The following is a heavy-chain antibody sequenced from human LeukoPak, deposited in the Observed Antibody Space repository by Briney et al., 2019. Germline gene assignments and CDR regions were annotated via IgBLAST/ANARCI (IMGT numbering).Heavy chain of an antibody. CDR3: ARGSIYYDSSGQVPFDY. Sequence: GGSLRLSCAASGFTSSTYSMNWVCQAQGKGLVWVSYISSGSSTIYYSASVKGLFTIARDNAKNSLYQQMISLRAEDTAVYYCARGSIYYDSSGQVPFDYWGQGTLVTVSS. V-gene: IGHV3-48*01. CDR1: GFTSSTYS. CDR2: ISSGSSTI. J-gene: IGHJ4*02. D-gene: IGHD3-22*01.